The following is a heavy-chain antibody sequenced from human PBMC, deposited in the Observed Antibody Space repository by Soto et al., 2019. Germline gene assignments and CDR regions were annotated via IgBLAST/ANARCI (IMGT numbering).Heavy chain of an antibody. CDR3: ATAEYYYGSGSYYFDY. V-gene: IGHV1-69*13. J-gene: IGHJ4*02. Sequence: SVKVSCKASGGTFSSYAISWVRQAPGQGLEWMGGIIPIFGTANYAQKFQGRVTITADESTSTAYMELSSLRSEDTAVYYCATAEYYYGSGSYYFDYWGQGTLVTVSS. D-gene: IGHD3-10*01. CDR2: IIPIFGTA. CDR1: GGTFSSYA.